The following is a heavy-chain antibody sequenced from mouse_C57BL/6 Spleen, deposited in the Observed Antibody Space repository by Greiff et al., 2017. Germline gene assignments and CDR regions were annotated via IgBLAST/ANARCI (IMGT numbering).Heavy chain of an antibody. CDR1: GYAFSSSW. CDR3: ARSSTVYPWFAY. J-gene: IGHJ3*01. CDR2: IYPGDGDT. Sequence: VQLQQSGPELVKPGASVKISCKASGYAFSSSWMHWVKQRPGKGLEWIGRIYPGDGDTNYNGKFKGKATLTADKSSSTAYMQLSSLTSEDSAVYFCARSSTVYPWFAYWGQGTLVTVSA. V-gene: IGHV1-82*01. D-gene: IGHD1-1*01.